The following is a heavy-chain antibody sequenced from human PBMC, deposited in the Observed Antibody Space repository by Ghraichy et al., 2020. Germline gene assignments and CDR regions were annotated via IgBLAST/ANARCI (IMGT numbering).Heavy chain of an antibody. V-gene: IGHV3-23*01. J-gene: IGHJ4*02. CDR3: AKDEGSSGWYYFDY. Sequence: GGSLRLSCAASGFTFSNYAMNWVRQAPGKGLEWVSGISNNGGSTYYADSVKGRFTISRDNSKNTLYLQMNSLRAEDTAVYYCAKDEGSSGWYYFDYWGQGTLVTVSS. D-gene: IGHD6-19*01. CDR1: GFTFSNYA. CDR2: ISNNGGST.